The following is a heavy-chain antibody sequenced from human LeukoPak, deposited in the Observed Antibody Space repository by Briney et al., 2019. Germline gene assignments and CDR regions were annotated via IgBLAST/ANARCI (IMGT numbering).Heavy chain of an antibody. CDR3: AKDQRFGDLDDY. CDR2: ISGLGATT. D-gene: IGHD3-10*01. Sequence: GGSLRLSCAASGFTFNNYAMSWVRQAPGKGLEWVSAISGLGATTYYADSVKGRFAISRDNSKNTLYLQMSSLRAEDTAVYYCAKDQRFGDLDDYRGQGTLVTVSS. J-gene: IGHJ4*02. CDR1: GFTFNNYA. V-gene: IGHV3-23*01.